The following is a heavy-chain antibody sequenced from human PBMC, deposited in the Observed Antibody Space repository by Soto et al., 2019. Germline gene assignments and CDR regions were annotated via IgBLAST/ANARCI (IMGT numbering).Heavy chain of an antibody. D-gene: IGHD3-3*01. CDR1: GGSFSGYY. V-gene: IGHV4-34*01. CDR2: INHSGST. J-gene: IGHJ6*02. Sequence: SETLSLTCAVYGGSFSGYYWSWIRQPPGKGLEWIGEINHSGSTNYNPSLKSRVTISVDTSKNQFSLKLSSVTAADTAVYYCARLRTYYDFWSGSYYYYGMDVWGQGTTVTVSS. CDR3: ARLRTYYDFWSGSYYYYGMDV.